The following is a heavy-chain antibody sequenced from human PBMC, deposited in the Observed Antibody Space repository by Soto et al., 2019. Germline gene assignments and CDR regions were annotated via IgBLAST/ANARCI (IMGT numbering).Heavy chain of an antibody. V-gene: IGHV4-31*03. CDR3: ARVGCSSTSCYMHYYYYMDV. J-gene: IGHJ6*03. CDR2: IYYSGST. CDR1: GGSISSGGYY. Sequence: QVQLQESGPGLVKPSQTLSLTCTVSGGSISSGGYYWSWIRQHPGKGLEWIGYIYYSGSTYYNPSLKSRVTISVDTSKNQFSLKLSSVTAAETAVYYCARVGCSSTSCYMHYYYYMDVWGKGTTVTVSS. D-gene: IGHD2-2*02.